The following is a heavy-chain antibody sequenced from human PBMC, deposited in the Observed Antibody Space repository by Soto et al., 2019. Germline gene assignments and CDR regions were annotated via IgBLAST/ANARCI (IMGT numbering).Heavy chain of an antibody. CDR3: ARVLGLVDPFDY. CDR2: IGVSGDTT. Sequence: PGGSLRLSCATSGFTFNKYAMGWVRQAQGKGLEWVSSIGVSGDTTYYADSVKGRFIVSKDKCTNMLYLQMNSLRVEDTAIYYCARVLGLVDPFDYWGQGALVTVSS. V-gene: IGHV3-23*01. D-gene: IGHD3-16*01. J-gene: IGHJ4*02. CDR1: GFTFNKYA.